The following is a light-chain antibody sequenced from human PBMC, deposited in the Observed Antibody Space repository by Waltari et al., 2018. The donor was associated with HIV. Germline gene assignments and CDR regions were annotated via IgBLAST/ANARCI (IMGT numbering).Light chain of an antibody. CDR3: AAWDNILSGYV. Sequence: QSALTQPPSTSGTPGQRVTMSCSGSSSNVGRDNVYWYQQIPGTAPELLIYNDYQRPSGVPDRFSGSKSGTSASLAISGLRSEDEADYYCAAWDNILSGYVFGTGTKVTVL. CDR2: NDY. J-gene: IGLJ1*01. CDR1: SSNVGRDN. V-gene: IGLV1-47*01.